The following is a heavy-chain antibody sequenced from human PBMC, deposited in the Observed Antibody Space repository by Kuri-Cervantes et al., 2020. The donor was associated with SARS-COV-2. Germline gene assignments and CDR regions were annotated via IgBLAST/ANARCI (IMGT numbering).Heavy chain of an antibody. D-gene: IGHD3-22*01. CDR3: AQLQFGDYYDSSGYPNAFDI. J-gene: IGHJ3*02. CDR2: INPNSGGT. Sequence: ASVKVSCKASGYTFTGYYMHWVRQAPGQGLEWMGRINPNSGGTNYAQKFQGRVTMTRDTSISTAYMELSRLRSYDTAVYYCAQLQFGDYYDSSGYPNAFDIWGQGTMVTVSS. V-gene: IGHV1-2*06. CDR1: GYTFTGYY.